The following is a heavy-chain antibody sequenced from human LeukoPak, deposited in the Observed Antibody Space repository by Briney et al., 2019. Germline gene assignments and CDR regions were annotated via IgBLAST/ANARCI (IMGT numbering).Heavy chain of an antibody. CDR1: GFTFSSYS. CDR2: ISSSSSYI. V-gene: IGHV3-21*04. Sequence: GSLRLSCAASGFTFSSYSMNWVRQAPGKGLAWVSSISSSSSYIYYADSVKGRFTISRDNAKNSLYLQVNSLRAEDTAVYYCAKDRRGIAAAGYYDCWGQGTLVTVSS. D-gene: IGHD6-13*01. CDR3: AKDRRGIAAAGYYDC. J-gene: IGHJ4*02.